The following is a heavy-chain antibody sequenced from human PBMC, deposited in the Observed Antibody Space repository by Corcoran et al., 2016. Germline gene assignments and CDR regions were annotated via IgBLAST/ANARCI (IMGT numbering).Heavy chain of an antibody. J-gene: IGHJ4*02. CDR1: GFTFSSYG. D-gene: IGHD1-26*01. Sequence: QVQLVESGGGVVQPGRSLRLSCAASGFTFSSYGMHWVRQAPGKGLEWVAVISYDGSNKYYADSVKGRFTISRDNSKNTLYLQMNNLRAEDTAVYYCAKDPHSGSYPGYWGQGTLVTVSS. CDR3: AKDPHSGSYPGY. CDR2: ISYDGSNK. V-gene: IGHV3-30*18.